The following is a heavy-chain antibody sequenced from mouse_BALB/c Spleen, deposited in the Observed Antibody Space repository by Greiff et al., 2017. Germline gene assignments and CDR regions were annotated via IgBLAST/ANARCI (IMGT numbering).Heavy chain of an antibody. Sequence: EVKLVESGGGLVKPGGSLKLSCAASGFTFSSYAMSWVRQTPEKRLEWVASISSGGSTYYPDSVKGRFTISRDNARNILYLQMSSLRSEDTAMYYCARGGYGTPFAYWGQGTLVTVSA. J-gene: IGHJ3*01. CDR2: ISSGGST. CDR1: GFTFSSYA. D-gene: IGHD1-1*01. CDR3: ARGGYGTPFAY. V-gene: IGHV5-6-5*01.